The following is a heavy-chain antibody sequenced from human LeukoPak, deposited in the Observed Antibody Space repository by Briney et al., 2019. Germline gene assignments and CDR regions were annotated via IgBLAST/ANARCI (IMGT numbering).Heavy chain of an antibody. V-gene: IGHV4-59*08. CDR3: ARTEFVAGDPGMTYYFDY. D-gene: IGHD6-19*01. J-gene: IGHJ4*02. CDR1: GGSISSYY. CDR2: IYYSGST. Sequence: SETLSLTCTVSGGSISSYYWSWIRQPPGKGLEWIGYIYYSGSTNYNPSLKSRVTISVDTSKNQFSLKLSSVTAADTAVYYCARTEFVAGDPGMTYYFDYWGQGTLVTVSS.